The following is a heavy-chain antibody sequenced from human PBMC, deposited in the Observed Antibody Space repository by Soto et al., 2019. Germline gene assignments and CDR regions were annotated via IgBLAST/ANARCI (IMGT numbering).Heavy chain of an antibody. D-gene: IGHD1-1*01. CDR2: IYYSGST. CDR3: ARGLISPTGAPTAY. V-gene: IGHV4-59*08. Sequence: SETVSLTCTVSGGSVSSYYWSWIRQSPGKGLEWIGYIYYSGSTKYKPSLKSRVTIAVDTSKHQFSLRLSSVTAADTAVYYCARGLISPTGAPTAYWGHGTLVTVSS. J-gene: IGHJ4*01. CDR1: GGSVSSYY.